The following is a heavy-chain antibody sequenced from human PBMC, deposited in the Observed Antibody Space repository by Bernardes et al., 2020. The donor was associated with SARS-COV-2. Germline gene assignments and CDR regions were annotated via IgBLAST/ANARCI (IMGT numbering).Heavy chain of an antibody. V-gene: IGHV3-73*01. CDR3: ARPPGGVIAYFDL. CDR2: IRSKANGYAT. J-gene: IGHJ4*02. D-gene: IGHD3-16*02. Sequence: GSLRLSCAASGFTFSGSALHWVRQASGKGLEWVGHIRSKANGYATAYAASVKGRFTISRDNSKNTLYLQMNSLRSDDAALYYCARPPGGVIAYFDLWGQGTLVTVSP. CDR1: GFTFSGSA.